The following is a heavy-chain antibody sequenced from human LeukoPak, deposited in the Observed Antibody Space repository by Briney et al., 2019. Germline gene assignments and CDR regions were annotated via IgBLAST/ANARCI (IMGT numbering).Heavy chain of an antibody. CDR3: ARLRDYDMLTGAHYNWFDP. Sequence: GESLKISCKGSGYSFTSYWIGWVRQMPGKGLEWMGIIYPGDSDTRYSPSFQGQVTISADKSLGTAYLQWSSRRASDTAMYYCARLRDYDMLTGAHYNWFDPWGQGTLVTVSS. CDR1: GYSFTSYW. D-gene: IGHD3-9*01. J-gene: IGHJ5*02. CDR2: IYPGDSDT. V-gene: IGHV5-51*01.